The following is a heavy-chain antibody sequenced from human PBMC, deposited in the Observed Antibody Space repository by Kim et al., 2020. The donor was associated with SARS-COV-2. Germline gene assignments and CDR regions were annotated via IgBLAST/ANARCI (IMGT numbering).Heavy chain of an antibody. V-gene: IGHV4-34*13. Sequence: SLKSRITISVDTAKNQFSLKLSSVTAADTAVYYCARGKEVGAAGTSAFDIWGQGTMVTVSS. J-gene: IGHJ3*02. D-gene: IGHD6-13*01. CDR3: ARGKEVGAAGTSAFDI.